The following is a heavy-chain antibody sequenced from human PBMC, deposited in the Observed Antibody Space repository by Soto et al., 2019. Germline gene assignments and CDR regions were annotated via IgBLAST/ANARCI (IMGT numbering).Heavy chain of an antibody. CDR2: ISGSGGST. V-gene: IGHV3-23*01. D-gene: IGHD2-2*01. CDR1: GFTFSSYA. Sequence: GGSLRLSCAASGFTFSSYAMSWVRQAPGKGLEWVSAISGSGGSTYYADSVKGRFTISRDNSKNTLYLQMNSLRAEDTAVYYYAKLAREDIVLVPEAPFDYWGQGTLVTVSS. CDR3: AKLAREDIVLVPEAPFDY. J-gene: IGHJ4*02.